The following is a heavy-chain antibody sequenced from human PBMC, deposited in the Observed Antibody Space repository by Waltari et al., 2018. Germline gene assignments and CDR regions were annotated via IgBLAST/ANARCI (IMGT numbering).Heavy chain of an antibody. CDR3: ARDLVGKDDF. V-gene: IGHV3-74*01. CDR2: IDPGGRTI. D-gene: IGHD2-8*02. J-gene: IGHJ4*02. Sequence: EVQLVESGGGLVKPGGSLRLSCAASGFTSRNNWMHWVRQAPGKGLVWVARIDPGGRTINHADSVRGRFTISRDDAKDTLYLQMDSLRPEDTAVYHCARDLVGKDDFWGQGTLVIVSS. CDR1: GFTSRNNW.